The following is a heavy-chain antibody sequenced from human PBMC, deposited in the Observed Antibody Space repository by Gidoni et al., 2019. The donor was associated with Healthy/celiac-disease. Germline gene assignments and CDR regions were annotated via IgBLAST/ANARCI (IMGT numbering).Heavy chain of an antibody. V-gene: IGHV4-34*01. Sequence: QVQLQQWGAGLLKPSETLSLTCAVYGGSCSGYYWSWIRQPPGKGLEWIGEINHSGSTNYNPSLKSRVTISVDTSKNQFSLKLSSVTAADTAVYYCASYDSSGYYWAFDIWGQGTMVTVSS. J-gene: IGHJ3*02. CDR2: INHSGST. CDR3: ASYDSSGYYWAFDI. D-gene: IGHD3-22*01. CDR1: GGSCSGYY.